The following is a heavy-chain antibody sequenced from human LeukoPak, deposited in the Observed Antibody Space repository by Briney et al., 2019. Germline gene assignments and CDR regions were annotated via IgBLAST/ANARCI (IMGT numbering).Heavy chain of an antibody. J-gene: IGHJ4*02. CDR3: ARADCSSTSCYPTWNFDY. V-gene: IGHV1-69*05. CDR1: GGTFSSYA. D-gene: IGHD2-2*01. Sequence: SVKVSCKASGGTFSSYAISWVRQAPGQGLEWMGGINPIFGTANYAQKFQGRVTITTDESTSTAYMELSSLRSEDTAVYYCARADCSSTSCYPTWNFDYWGQGTLVTVSS. CDR2: INPIFGTA.